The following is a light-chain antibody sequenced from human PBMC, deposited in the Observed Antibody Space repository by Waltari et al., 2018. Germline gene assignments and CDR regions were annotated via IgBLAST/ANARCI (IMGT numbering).Light chain of an antibody. V-gene: IGLV2-23*02. Sequence: QSALTQPASVSGSPGQSITISCTGTSSDVESYNLVSWYQQHPGKAPKVMIYEVNKRPPVVSHRLSRSQSGNTATLPISGLQPEDQADYFFCSYAGSTTYVFGTGTRVTVL. CDR1: SSDVESYNL. CDR2: EVN. J-gene: IGLJ1*01. CDR3: CSYAGSTTYV.